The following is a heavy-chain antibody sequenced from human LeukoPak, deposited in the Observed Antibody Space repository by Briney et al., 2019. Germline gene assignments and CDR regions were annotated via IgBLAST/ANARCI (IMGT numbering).Heavy chain of an antibody. CDR1: GASISSSNYY. V-gene: IGHV4-39*01. Sequence: SETLSLTCTVSGASISSSNYYWGWIRQPPGKGLEWIASIYYSGSTSYNPSLKSRVTISVDTSKNQFSLKVSSVTAADTAVYYGARPHIGGSDLPDFDCWGQGTLVTVSS. CDR2: IYYSGST. D-gene: IGHD3-16*01. CDR3: ARPHIGGSDLPDFDC. J-gene: IGHJ4*02.